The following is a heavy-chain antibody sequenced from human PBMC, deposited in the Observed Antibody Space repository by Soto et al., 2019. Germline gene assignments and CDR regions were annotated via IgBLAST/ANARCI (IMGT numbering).Heavy chain of an antibody. V-gene: IGHV4-39*01. D-gene: IGHD6-19*01. CDR1: GGSISSSSYY. CDR3: ARHSQWLVLYGIWSIDY. Sequence: PSETLSLTCTVSGGSISSSSYYWGWIRQPPGKGLEWIGSIYYSGSTNYNPSLKSRVTISVDTSKNQFSLKLSSVTAADTAVYYCARHSQWLVLYGIWSIDYWGQGTLVTVSS. J-gene: IGHJ4*02. CDR2: IYYSGST.